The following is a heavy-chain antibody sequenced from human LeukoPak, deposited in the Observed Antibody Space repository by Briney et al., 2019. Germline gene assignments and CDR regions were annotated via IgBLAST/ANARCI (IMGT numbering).Heavy chain of an antibody. CDR2: ISGSGGST. V-gene: IGHV3-23*01. J-gene: IGHJ4*02. CDR3: AKDWKYYYGSGSYPDY. D-gene: IGHD3-10*01. Sequence: GXGLEWXSXISGSGGSTYYADSVKGRFTISRDNSKNTLYLQVNSLRAEDTAVYYCAKDWKYYYGSGSYPDYWGQGTLVTVSS.